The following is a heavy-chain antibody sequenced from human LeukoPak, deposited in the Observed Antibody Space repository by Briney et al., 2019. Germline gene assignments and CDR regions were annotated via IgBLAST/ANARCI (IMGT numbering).Heavy chain of an antibody. J-gene: IGHJ4*02. CDR1: GFTFSTYW. CDR2: IKEDGSKK. D-gene: IGHD7-27*01. Sequence: PGGSLRLSCAASGFTFSTYWMSWVRQAPGKGLEWVAHIKEDGSKKNYVDSVKGRFTISRDNAKNSLFLEMNSLRAEDTAVYHCASWGPWNYFDYWGQGTLVTVSS. CDR3: ASWGPWNYFDY. V-gene: IGHV3-7*01.